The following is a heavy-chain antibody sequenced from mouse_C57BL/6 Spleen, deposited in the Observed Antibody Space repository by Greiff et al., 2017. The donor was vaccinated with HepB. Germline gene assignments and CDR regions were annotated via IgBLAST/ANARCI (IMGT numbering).Heavy chain of an antibody. Sequence: VQLQLSGAELVRPGTLVKLSCKASGYTLTSYWMHWVKQRSGQGLEWIGVIDPSDSYTNYNQKFKGETTLTVDTSSSTAYMQLSSLASEDSANYYFARVYYDSPDYIHYRRKDTSLPVSS. CDR2: IDPSDSYT. D-gene: IGHD2-4*01. CDR3: ARVYYDSPDYIHY. CDR1: GYTLTSYW. V-gene: IGHV1-59*01. J-gene: IGHJ2*02.